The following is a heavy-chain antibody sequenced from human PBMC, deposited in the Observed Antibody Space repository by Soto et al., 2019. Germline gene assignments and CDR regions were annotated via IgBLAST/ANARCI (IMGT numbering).Heavy chain of an antibody. CDR3: ARLYYDFWSGYYKADYYYGMDV. Sequence: SETLSLTCTVSGGSISSSSYYWGWIRQPPGKGLEWIGSIYYSGSTYYNPSLKSRVTISVDTSKNQFSLKLSSVTAADTAVYYCARLYYDFWSGYYKADYYYGMDVWGQGTTVTVSS. CDR2: IYYSGST. V-gene: IGHV4-39*01. CDR1: GGSISSSSYY. J-gene: IGHJ6*02. D-gene: IGHD3-3*01.